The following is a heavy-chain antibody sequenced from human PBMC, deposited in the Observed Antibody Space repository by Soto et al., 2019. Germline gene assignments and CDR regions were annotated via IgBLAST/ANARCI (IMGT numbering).Heavy chain of an antibody. J-gene: IGHJ4*02. CDR3: ATYYYGSGSITFDY. CDR1: GFSLSTSGVG. CDR2: IYWNDDK. Sequence: QITLKESGPTLVKPTQTLTLTCTFSGFSLSTSGVGVGWIRQPPGKALEWLALIYWNDDKRYSPSLKSRLTITKDTSKNQVVLTMTNMDPVDTATYYCATYYYGSGSITFDYRGQGTLVTVSS. V-gene: IGHV2-5*01. D-gene: IGHD3-10*01.